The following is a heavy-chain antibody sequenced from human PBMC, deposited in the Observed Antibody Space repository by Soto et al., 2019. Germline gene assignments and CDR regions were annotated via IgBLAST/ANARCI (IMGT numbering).Heavy chain of an antibody. J-gene: IGHJ5*02. Sequence: TETLSLTCTVSGDSIISSDFYWGWVRQPPGKGLEWIGSIFYLGSSYYNPSLKSRVTMSVDTSKNQFSLRLRSVTAADTALYFCARHSLALRKNNWFDPWGQGIMVTV. V-gene: IGHV4-39*01. D-gene: IGHD3-3*02. CDR3: ARHSLALRKNNWFDP. CDR2: IFYLGSS. CDR1: GDSIISSDFY.